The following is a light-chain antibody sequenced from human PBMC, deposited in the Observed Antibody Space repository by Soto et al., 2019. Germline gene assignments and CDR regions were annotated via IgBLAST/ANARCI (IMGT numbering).Light chain of an antibody. CDR3: QQTYSTFTWT. V-gene: IGKV1-39*01. CDR1: QSISSY. J-gene: IGKJ1*01. Sequence: DIQMTQSPSSLSASVGDRVTITCRASQSISSYLNWYQQKPGKAPKLLIYPASSLQSGVPSRFSGSGSGTDFTLTISSLQPGDVATYYCQQTYSTFTWTFGQGTKVEIK. CDR2: PAS.